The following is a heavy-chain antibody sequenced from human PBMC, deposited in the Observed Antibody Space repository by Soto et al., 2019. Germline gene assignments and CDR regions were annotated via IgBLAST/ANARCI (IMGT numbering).Heavy chain of an antibody. J-gene: IGHJ3*02. D-gene: IGHD6-13*01. CDR3: ARVDGGAAGGTFDI. CDR1: GYTFTGYY. Sequence: ASVKVSCKASGYTFTGYYMHWVRQAPGQGLEWMGWINPNSGGTNYAQTFQGWVTMTRDTSISTAYMELSRRRSDDTAVYYCARVDGGAAGGTFDIWGQGTMVTVSS. CDR2: INPNSGGT. V-gene: IGHV1-2*04.